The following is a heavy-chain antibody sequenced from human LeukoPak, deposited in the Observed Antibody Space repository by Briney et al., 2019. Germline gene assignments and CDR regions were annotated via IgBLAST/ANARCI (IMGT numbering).Heavy chain of an antibody. CDR3: ATVSSGRRYYYYMDV. D-gene: IGHD6-19*01. CDR2: IYYSGST. V-gene: IGHV4-39*07. J-gene: IGHJ6*03. CDR1: GGSISSSSYY. Sequence: SETLSLTCTVSGGSISSSSYYWGWIRQPPGKGLEWIGSIYYSGSTYYNPSLKSRVTISVDTSKNQFSLKLSSVTAADTAVYYCATVSSGRRYYYYMDVWGKGTTVTISS.